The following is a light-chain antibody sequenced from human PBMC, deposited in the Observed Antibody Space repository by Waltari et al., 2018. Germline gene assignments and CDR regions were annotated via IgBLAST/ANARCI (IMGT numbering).Light chain of an antibody. Sequence: EVVMTQSPATVSVSPGERVTLSCRASQSVSNNLAWYQQKPGRAPSVLIYAASTRATGIAARFSGSGSGTDFTLTITNLQSEDFAIYYCQQYKNWPMFGQGTKVEI. CDR1: QSVSNN. V-gene: IGKV3-15*01. CDR2: AAS. J-gene: IGKJ1*01. CDR3: QQYKNWPM.